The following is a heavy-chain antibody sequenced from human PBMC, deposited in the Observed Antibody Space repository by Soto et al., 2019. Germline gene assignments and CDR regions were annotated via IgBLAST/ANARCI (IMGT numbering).Heavy chain of an antibody. J-gene: IGHJ4*02. D-gene: IGHD1-1*01. CDR2: IIPIFGTA. CDR3: ASSPVLVQLERTFDY. CDR1: GGTFSSYA. V-gene: IGHV1-69*06. Sequence: QVPLVQSGAEVKKPGSSVKVSCKASGGTFSSYAISWVRQAPGQGLEWMGGIIPIFGTANYAQKFQGRVTITADKSTSPAYMELSSLRSEDTAVYYCASSPVLVQLERTFDYWGQGTLVTVSS.